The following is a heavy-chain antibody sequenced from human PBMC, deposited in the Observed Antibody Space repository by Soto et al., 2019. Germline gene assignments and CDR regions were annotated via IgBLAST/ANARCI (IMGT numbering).Heavy chain of an antibody. CDR3: AREDRSYYDSEPSVAFDI. V-gene: IGHV1-69*13. Sequence: SVKVPCKASGGTFSSYAISWVRQAPGQGLEWMGGIIPIFGTANYAQKFQGRVTITADESTSTAYMELSSLRSEDTAVYYCAREDRSYYDSEPSVAFDIWGQGTMVTVSS. CDR1: GGTFSSYA. CDR2: IIPIFGTA. D-gene: IGHD3-22*01. J-gene: IGHJ3*02.